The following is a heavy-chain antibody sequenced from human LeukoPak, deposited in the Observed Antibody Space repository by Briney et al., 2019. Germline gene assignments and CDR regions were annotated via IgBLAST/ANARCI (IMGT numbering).Heavy chain of an antibody. J-gene: IGHJ4*02. CDR1: GFTFSNAW. CDR3: ATFKAKGDFNDY. V-gene: IGHV3-15*01. D-gene: IGHD2-21*02. CDR2: IKSKTDGGTT. Sequence: PGGSLRLSCAASGFTFSNAWMSWVRQAPGKGLEWVGRIKSKTDGGTTDYAAPVKGRFTISRDDSKNTLYLQMNSLKTEDTAVYYCATFKAKGDFNDYWGQGTLVTVSS.